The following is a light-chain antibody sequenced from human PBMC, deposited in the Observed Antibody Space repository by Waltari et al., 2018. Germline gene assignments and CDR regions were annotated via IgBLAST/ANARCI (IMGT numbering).Light chain of an antibody. CDR2: DVS. CDR3: SSYTSINTLA. V-gene: IGLV2-14*01. Sequence: QSALTQPASMSGSPGQSITISCTGTSSDVGGYNYVPSNQQYPGKAHKLMIFDVSNRPPAVSNRFSGSKSSNAASLTISGLQPEDEADYYCSSYTSINTLAFVGGTKLTVL. CDR1: SSDVGGYNY. J-gene: IGLJ2*01.